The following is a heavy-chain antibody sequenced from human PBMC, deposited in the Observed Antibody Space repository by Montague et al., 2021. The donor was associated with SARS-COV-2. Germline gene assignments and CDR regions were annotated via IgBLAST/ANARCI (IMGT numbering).Heavy chain of an antibody. Sequence: TLSLTCTVSGGSISSGGYYWSWIRQHPGKGLEWIGYIYYSGSTYYNPSLKSRVTISVDTSKNQFSLKLSSVTAADTAVYYCARGFELLGDDYWGQGTLVTASS. J-gene: IGHJ4*02. D-gene: IGHD3-10*01. CDR3: ARGFELLGDDY. CDR1: GGSISSGGYY. V-gene: IGHV4-31*03. CDR2: IYYSGST.